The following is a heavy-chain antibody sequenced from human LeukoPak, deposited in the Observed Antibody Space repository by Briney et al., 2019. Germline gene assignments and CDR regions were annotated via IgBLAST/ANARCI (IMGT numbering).Heavy chain of an antibody. D-gene: IGHD4-23*01. V-gene: IGHV5-51*01. CDR2: IYPGDSKT. Sequence: GESLKISCKASGYSFSYYWIGWVRHMPGKGLEWMGIIYPGDSKTRYSPSFQGQLTISADKSTNAAYLQWSSLKASDTAIYYCARYNYGANLVGDAFDIWGQGTMVTVSS. J-gene: IGHJ3*02. CDR1: GYSFSYYW. CDR3: ARYNYGANLVGDAFDI.